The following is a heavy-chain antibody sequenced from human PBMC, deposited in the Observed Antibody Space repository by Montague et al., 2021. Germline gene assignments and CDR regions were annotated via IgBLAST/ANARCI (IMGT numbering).Heavy chain of an antibody. J-gene: IGHJ3*02. V-gene: IGHV3-74*01. CDR2: ITLDGSST. CDR1: GFSFSSYW. Sequence: SVRLSCAASGFSFSSYWMHWVRQAPGKGLLWVSRITLDGSSTTFADSVKGRFTTSRDNAKATLYLQMNSLRVEDTAVYYCARNLASAAPGAFDIWGQGTMVPGSS. D-gene: IGHD6-13*01. CDR3: ARNLASAAPGAFDI.